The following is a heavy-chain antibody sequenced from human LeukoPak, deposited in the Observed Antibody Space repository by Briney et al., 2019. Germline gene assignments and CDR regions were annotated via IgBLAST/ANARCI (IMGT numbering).Heavy chain of an antibody. CDR1: GGSISSYY. CDR2: IYYSGST. D-gene: IGHD3-10*01. CDR3: ASSDPGSYAPT. J-gene: IGHJ5*02. Sequence: SQTLSLTCTVSGGSISSYYWSWIRQPPGKGLEWIGYIYYSGSTNYNPSLKSRVTISVDTSKNQFSLKLSSVTAADTAVYYCASSDPGSYAPTWGQGTLVTVSS. V-gene: IGHV4-59*08.